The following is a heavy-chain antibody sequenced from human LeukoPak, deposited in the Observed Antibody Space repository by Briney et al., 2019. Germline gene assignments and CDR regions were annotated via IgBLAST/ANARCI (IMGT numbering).Heavy chain of an antibody. CDR2: VYYSGST. D-gene: IGHD4-17*01. CDR1: TGSISSSFYY. J-gene: IGHJ4*02. Sequence: PSETLSLTCTVSTGSISSSFYYWGWIRQPPGKGLEWIGSVYYSGSTYYYPSLERRVTISVDTSKNQFSLNLISVTAADTAVYYCARHSNTVTTPFDYWGQGTLVTVSS. CDR3: ARHSNTVTTPFDY. V-gene: IGHV4-39*01.